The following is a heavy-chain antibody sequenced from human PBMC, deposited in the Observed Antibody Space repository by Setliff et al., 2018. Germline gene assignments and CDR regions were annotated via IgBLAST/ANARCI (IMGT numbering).Heavy chain of an antibody. CDR1: GDSFSDYY. D-gene: IGHD6-13*01. CDR3: AKCSSWHSHYPHFNY. Sequence: ETLSLTCAVYGDSFSDYYWSWIRQPPGKGLEWVSTIFNGGGSAYYADSVKGRFTISRDNSENTLYLQMNSLRAEDTAIYYCAKCSSWHSHYPHFNYWGQGTLVTVSS. J-gene: IGHJ4*02. V-gene: IGHV3-23*03. CDR2: IFNGGGSA.